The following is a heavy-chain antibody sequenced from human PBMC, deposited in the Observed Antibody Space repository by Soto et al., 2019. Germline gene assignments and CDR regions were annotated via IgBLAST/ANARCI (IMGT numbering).Heavy chain of an antibody. V-gene: IGHV4-30-4*01. Sequence: PSEPLSLTCTVSGGSISGGAYYWSWIRQPPGKGPEWIGYIYYSGSTYYNPSLKSRVTISVDTSKNQFSLKLSSVTAEDTAVYYCARGRVEMATILSWGQGTLVTVSS. D-gene: IGHD5-12*01. CDR1: GGSISGGAYY. CDR2: IYYSGST. J-gene: IGHJ5*02. CDR3: ARGRVEMATILS.